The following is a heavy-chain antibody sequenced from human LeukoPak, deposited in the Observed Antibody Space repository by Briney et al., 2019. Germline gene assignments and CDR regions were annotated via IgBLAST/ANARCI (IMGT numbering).Heavy chain of an antibody. CDR3: ARRFSGSYGEIDY. CDR1: GGSISGSSYY. V-gene: IGHV4-39*01. Sequence: SETLSLTCTVSGGSISGSSYYWGWIRQPPGKGLEWIGSIYYSGSTYYNPSLKSRVTISVDTSKNQFSLKLNSVTATDTAVYYCARRFSGSYGEIDYWGQGTLVTVSS. D-gene: IGHD1-26*01. CDR2: IYYSGST. J-gene: IGHJ4*02.